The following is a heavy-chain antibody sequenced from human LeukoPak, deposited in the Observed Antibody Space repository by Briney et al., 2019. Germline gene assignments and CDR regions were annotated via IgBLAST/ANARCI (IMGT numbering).Heavy chain of an antibody. J-gene: IGHJ4*02. V-gene: IGHV3-21*01. CDR1: GFTFSSYS. CDR3: ARSSPGGYYHSYY. CDR2: ISSSSSYI. D-gene: IGHD3-22*01. Sequence: GGSLRLSCAASGFTFSSYSMNWVRQAPGKGLEWVSSISSSSSYIYYADSVKGRFTISRDNAKNSLYLQMNSLRAEDTAVYYCARSSPGGYYHSYYWGQGTLVTVSS.